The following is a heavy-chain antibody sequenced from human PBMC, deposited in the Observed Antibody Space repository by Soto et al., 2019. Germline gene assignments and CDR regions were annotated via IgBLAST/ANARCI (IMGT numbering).Heavy chain of an antibody. Sequence: PGGSLRLSCAASGFTFSGHPMYWVRQSPGKGLEWVALISNDGSNKYYADSVKGRFAISRDNSNNMLYLQVNSLRGDDTAVYYCARDGPGYCSGGSCNSYHYYGMDVWGQGTTVTVSS. V-gene: IGHV3-30*09. CDR1: GFTFSGHP. CDR3: ARDGPGYCSGGSCNSYHYYGMDV. CDR2: ISNDGSNK. D-gene: IGHD2-15*01. J-gene: IGHJ6*02.